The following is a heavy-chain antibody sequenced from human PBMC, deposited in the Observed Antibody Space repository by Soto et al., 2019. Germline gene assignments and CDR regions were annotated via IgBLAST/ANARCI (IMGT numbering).Heavy chain of an antibody. Sequence: ASVKVSCKASGYSFSGWYIHWVRQAPGQGLEWMGWINPNTGGAVYAQKFQGRVTMTRDTTTSTAYMELSRLTSDDTAVYYCANSLITTMIVVSQFDYWGQGTLVTVSS. J-gene: IGHJ4*02. CDR1: GYSFSGWY. D-gene: IGHD3-22*01. V-gene: IGHV1-2*02. CDR2: INPNTGGA. CDR3: ANSLITTMIVVSQFDY.